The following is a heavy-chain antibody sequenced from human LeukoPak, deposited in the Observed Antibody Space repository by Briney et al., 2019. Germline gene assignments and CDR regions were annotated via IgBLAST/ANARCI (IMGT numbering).Heavy chain of an antibody. V-gene: IGHV4-34*01. D-gene: IGHD6-19*01. CDR1: GGSFSGYY. J-gene: IGHJ4*02. Sequence: SETLSLTCAVYGGSFSGYYWSWIRQPPGKGLEWIGEINHSGSTNYNPSLKSRVTISVDTSKNQFSLKLSSVTAADTAVYYCARTLTWYSSGWYYFDYWAREPWSPSPQ. CDR3: ARTLTWYSSGWYYFDY. CDR2: INHSGST.